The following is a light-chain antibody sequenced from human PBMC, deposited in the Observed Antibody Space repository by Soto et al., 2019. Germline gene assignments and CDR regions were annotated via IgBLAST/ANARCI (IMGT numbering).Light chain of an antibody. V-gene: IGKV3D-15*01. CDR1: QSVGRR. CDR2: GAS. CDR3: QQYNSQWT. Sequence: EIVMTQSPATLSVSPGERATLSCRASQSVGRRLAWYQQKPGQAPRLLIFGASNRATGIPDRFSGRGSGTDFTLTITRLERDDFATYYCQQYNSQWTFGQGTKVDIK. J-gene: IGKJ1*01.